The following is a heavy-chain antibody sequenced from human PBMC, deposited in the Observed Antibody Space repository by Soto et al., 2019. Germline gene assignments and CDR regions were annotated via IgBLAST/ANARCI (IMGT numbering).Heavy chain of an antibody. CDR1: GFTFSGSA. CDR3: TASADDTFFDY. V-gene: IGHV3-73*01. J-gene: IGHJ4*02. CDR2: IRNKANNYAT. Sequence: PGGSLRLSCSASGFTFSGSAMHWVRQASGKGLEWVGRIRNKANNYATAYAASVKGRFSISRDDSKNTAYLQMNSLKTEDTAVYYCTASADDTFFDYWAQGSLVTVSS. D-gene: IGHD3-16*01.